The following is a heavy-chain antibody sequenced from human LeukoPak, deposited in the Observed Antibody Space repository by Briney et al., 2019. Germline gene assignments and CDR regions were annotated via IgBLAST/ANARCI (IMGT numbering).Heavy chain of an antibody. CDR1: GGSFSGYY. CDR3: ARHKRRIVGAPAFDY. V-gene: IGHV4-34*01. J-gene: IGHJ4*02. Sequence: SETLSLTCAVYGGSFSGYYWSWIRQPPGKGLEWIGEINHSGSTNYNPSLKSRVTISVDTSKNQFSLKLSSVTAADTAVYYCARHKRRIVGAPAFDYWGQGTLVTVSS. D-gene: IGHD1-26*01. CDR2: INHSGST.